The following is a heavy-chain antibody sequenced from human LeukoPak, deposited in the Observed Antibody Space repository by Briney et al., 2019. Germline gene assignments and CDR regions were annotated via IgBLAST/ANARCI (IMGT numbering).Heavy chain of an antibody. V-gene: IGHV3-23*01. J-gene: IGHJ4*02. CDR3: ARPSTSGIAAAGLKY. D-gene: IGHD6-13*01. CDR1: GFTFSSYA. Sequence: GGSLRLSCAASGFTFSSYAMSWVRQAPGKGLEWVSGISGSGGSTYYADSVKGRFTISRDNSKNTPYLRMNSLRAEDTAVYYCARPSTSGIAAAGLKYWGQGTLVTVSS. CDR2: ISGSGGST.